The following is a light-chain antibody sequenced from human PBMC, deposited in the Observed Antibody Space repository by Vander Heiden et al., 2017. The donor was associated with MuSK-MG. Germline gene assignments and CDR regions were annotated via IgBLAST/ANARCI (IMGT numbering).Light chain of an antibody. CDR1: QSVSSSY. Sequence: EIVLTPSPGTLSLSPGERATLSCRASQSVSSSYLAWYQQKPGQAPRLLIYGASSRATGFPDRFSGSGSGTDFTLTISRLEPEDFAVYYCQQYGSSPWTFGQGTKVEIK. J-gene: IGKJ1*01. CDR3: QQYGSSPWT. V-gene: IGKV3-20*01. CDR2: GAS.